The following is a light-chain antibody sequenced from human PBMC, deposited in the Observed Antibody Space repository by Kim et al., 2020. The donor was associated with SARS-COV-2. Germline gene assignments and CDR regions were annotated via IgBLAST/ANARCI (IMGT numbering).Light chain of an antibody. Sequence: VSPGQTARIPCSGDALPKQYAYWYQQKPGQAPVLVIYKDSERPSGIPERFSGSSSGTTVTLTISGVQAEDEADYYCQSADSSGTVVFGGGTKLTVL. J-gene: IGLJ2*01. CDR2: KDS. CDR1: ALPKQY. V-gene: IGLV3-25*03. CDR3: QSADSSGTVV.